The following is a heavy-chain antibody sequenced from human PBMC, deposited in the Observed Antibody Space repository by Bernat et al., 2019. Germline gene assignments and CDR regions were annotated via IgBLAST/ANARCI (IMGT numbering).Heavy chain of an antibody. CDR1: GFTFSSYW. CDR3: ARIGGYSGGWYDY. Sequence: EVQLVESGGGLVQPGGSLRLSCAASGFTFSSYWMHWVRQGPEKGLVWVSRMNSDGSITTYADSVKGRFTISRDNAKNTLYLQMNRLRAEDTAVYYCARIGGYSGGWYDYWGQGTLVTVSP. J-gene: IGHJ4*02. V-gene: IGHV3-74*01. D-gene: IGHD6-19*01. CDR2: MNSDGSIT.